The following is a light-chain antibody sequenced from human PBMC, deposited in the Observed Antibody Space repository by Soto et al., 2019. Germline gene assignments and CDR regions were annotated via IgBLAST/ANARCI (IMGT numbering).Light chain of an antibody. Sequence: QSALTQPRSVSGSPGQSVTISCTGTGSDVGRFEYVSWYQQHPGEAPKVVVYDITKRPSGVPDRFSGSKSGNTASLTISGLQAEDEADYYCCSYAGIYSYVFGTGTKLTVL. CDR2: DIT. J-gene: IGLJ1*01. V-gene: IGLV2-11*01. CDR1: GSDVGRFEY. CDR3: CSYAGIYSYV.